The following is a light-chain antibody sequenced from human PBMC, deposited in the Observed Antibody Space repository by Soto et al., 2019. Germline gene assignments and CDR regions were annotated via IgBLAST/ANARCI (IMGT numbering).Light chain of an antibody. CDR1: SSNIGSFYD. Sequence: QSVLTQPPSVSGAPGQRVTIPCTGSSSNIGSFYDVHWYQQLPGTVPKLLIYGDNNRPSGVPDRFSGSKSGTAASLAITGLQAEDEADSYCQSYDNSLNHVVFGGGTKVTVL. J-gene: IGLJ2*01. CDR2: GDN. V-gene: IGLV1-40*01. CDR3: QSYDNSLNHVV.